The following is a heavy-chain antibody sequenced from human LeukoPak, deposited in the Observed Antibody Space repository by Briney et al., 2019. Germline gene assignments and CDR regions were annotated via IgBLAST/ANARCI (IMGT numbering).Heavy chain of an antibody. V-gene: IGHV3-74*03. CDR2: IHPDGSIT. D-gene: IGHD4-23*01. J-gene: IGHJ4*02. Sequence: GGSLRLSCVGSGFTITNYWMHWVRQAPGTGLVWVSRIHPDGSITTYADSVKGRFTISRDNAKNTLYLQMNGLRVEDTAIYYCAKYAPPTTVVTRFFDSWGQGTLVTVSS. CDR1: GFTITNYW. CDR3: AKYAPPTTVVTRFFDS.